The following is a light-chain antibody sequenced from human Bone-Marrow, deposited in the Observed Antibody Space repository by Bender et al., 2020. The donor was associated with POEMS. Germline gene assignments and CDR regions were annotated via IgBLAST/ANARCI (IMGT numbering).Light chain of an antibody. CDR2: TNN. Sequence: QSVLTQPPSVSGTPGQRVTISCSGSGSNIGGYPVNWYQQLPGTAPRLLIYTNNERLSGVPDRFSGSKSGTSASLAITGLQSDDEAIYFCVAWDASLNGWVFGGGTKLTVL. V-gene: IGLV1-44*01. J-gene: IGLJ3*02. CDR3: VAWDASLNGWV. CDR1: GSNIGGYP.